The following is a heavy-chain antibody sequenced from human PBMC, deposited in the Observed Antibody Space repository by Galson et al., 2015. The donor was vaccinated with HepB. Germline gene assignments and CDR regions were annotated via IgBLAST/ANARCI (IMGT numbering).Heavy chain of an antibody. D-gene: IGHD3-9*01. CDR3: AKYDGHYDILTGLNWFDP. CDR1: GFTFSSYA. V-gene: IGHV3-23*01. CDR2: ISGSGGST. J-gene: IGHJ5*02. Sequence: SLRLSCAASGFTFSSYAMSWVRQAPGKGLEWVSAISGSGGSTYYADSVKGRFTISRDNSKNTLYLQMNSPRAEDTAVYYCAKYDGHYDILTGLNWFDPWGQGTLVTVSS.